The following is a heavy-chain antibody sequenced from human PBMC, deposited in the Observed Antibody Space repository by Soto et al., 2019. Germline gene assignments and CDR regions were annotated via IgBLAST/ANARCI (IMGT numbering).Heavy chain of an antibody. V-gene: IGHV1-69*02. J-gene: IGHJ4*02. D-gene: IGHD6-19*01. Sequence: SVKVSCTASGSTFSSYTISWVRQAPGQGLEWMGRIIPILGIANYAQKFQGRVTITADKSTSTAYMELSSLRSEDTAVYYCARVNSSGLAYWGQGTLVTVSS. CDR1: GSTFSSYT. CDR2: IIPILGIA. CDR3: ARVNSSGLAY.